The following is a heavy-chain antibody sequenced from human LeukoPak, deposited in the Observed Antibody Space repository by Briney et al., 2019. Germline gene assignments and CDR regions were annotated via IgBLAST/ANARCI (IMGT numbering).Heavy chain of an antibody. CDR1: GGSISSGSYY. V-gene: IGHV4-61*02. Sequence: SQTLSLTCTVSGGSISSGSYYWSWIRQPAGKGLEWIGRIYTSGSTNYNPSLKSRVTISVDTSKNQFSLKLSSVTAADTAVYYCARVADYFDYWGQGTLVTVSS. D-gene: IGHD6-19*01. J-gene: IGHJ4*02. CDR3: ARVADYFDY. CDR2: IYTSGST.